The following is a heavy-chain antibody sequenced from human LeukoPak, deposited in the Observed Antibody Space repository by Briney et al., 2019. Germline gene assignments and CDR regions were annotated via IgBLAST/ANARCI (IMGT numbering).Heavy chain of an antibody. CDR3: AKGLGIAAAGFDY. V-gene: IGHV3-30*02. Sequence: GGSLRLSCAASGSTFSSYGMHWVRQAPGKGLEWVAFIRYDGSNKYYADSVKGRFTISRDNSKNTLYLQMNSLRAEDTAVYYCAKGLGIAAAGFDYWGQGTLVTVSS. CDR1: GSTFSSYG. J-gene: IGHJ4*02. CDR2: IRYDGSNK. D-gene: IGHD6-13*01.